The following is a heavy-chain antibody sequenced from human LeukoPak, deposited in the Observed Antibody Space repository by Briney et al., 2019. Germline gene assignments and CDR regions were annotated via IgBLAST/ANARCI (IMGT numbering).Heavy chain of an antibody. D-gene: IGHD3-10*01. Sequence: ASVKVSCKASGYTFTSYAMHWVRQAPGQRLEWMGWINAGNGNTKYSQKFQGRVTITRGTSASTAYMELSSLRSEDTAVYYCARDLLWFGADNWFDPWGQGTLVTVSS. CDR2: INAGNGNT. J-gene: IGHJ5*02. CDR3: ARDLLWFGADNWFDP. V-gene: IGHV1-3*01. CDR1: GYTFTSYA.